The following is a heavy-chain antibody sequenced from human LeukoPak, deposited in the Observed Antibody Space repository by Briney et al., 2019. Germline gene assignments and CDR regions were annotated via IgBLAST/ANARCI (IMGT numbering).Heavy chain of an antibody. D-gene: IGHD5-24*01. V-gene: IGHV3-33*06. J-gene: IGHJ4*02. CDR1: GFTFTNYG. CDR2: IWYDGSKK. CDR3: VKDDGRVKGHIDY. Sequence: GKSLRLSCAAPGFTFTNYGMHWVRQAPGKELEWVAVIWYDGSKKYYADSVKGRFTISRDNSKNTVYMQMNSMRVEDTAVYYCVKDDGRVKGHIDYWGQGTPVTVS.